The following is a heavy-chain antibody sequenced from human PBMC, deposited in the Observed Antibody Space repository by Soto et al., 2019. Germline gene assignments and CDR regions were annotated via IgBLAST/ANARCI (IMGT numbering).Heavy chain of an antibody. D-gene: IGHD5-12*01. CDR2: IYYSGST. CDR3: ASGFIGYGGSGYDPGFNWFDP. CDR1: GGSISSSSYY. V-gene: IGHV4-39*01. Sequence: QLQLQESGPGLVKPSETLSLTCTVSGGSISSSSYYWGWIRQPPGKGLEWIGSIYYSGSTYYNPSLKSRVTISVDTAKNQFSLKLSSVTAADTAVYYCASGFIGYGGSGYDPGFNWFDPWGQGTLVTVSS. J-gene: IGHJ5*02.